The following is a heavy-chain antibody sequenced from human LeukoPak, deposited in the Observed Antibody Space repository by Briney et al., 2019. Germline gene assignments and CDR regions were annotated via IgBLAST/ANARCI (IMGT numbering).Heavy chain of an antibody. Sequence: SETLSLTCAVYGVSFSGYYWSWIRQPPGKGLEWIGEINHSGSTNYNPSLKSRVTISVDTSKNQFSLKLSSVTAADTAVYYCARWRYWTFDYWGQGTLVTVSS. CDR2: INHSGST. V-gene: IGHV4-34*01. CDR3: ARWRYWTFDY. J-gene: IGHJ4*02. CDR1: GVSFSGYY. D-gene: IGHD3/OR15-3a*01.